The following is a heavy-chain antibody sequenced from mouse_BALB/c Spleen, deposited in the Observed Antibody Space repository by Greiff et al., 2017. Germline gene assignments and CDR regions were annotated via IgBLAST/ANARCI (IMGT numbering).Heavy chain of an antibody. D-gene: IGHD2-14*01. CDR3: AREEESRYDATWFAY. J-gene: IGHJ3*01. CDR2: ISSGGSYT. V-gene: IGHV5-6*01. Sequence: EVKLVESGGDLVKPGGSLKLSCAASGFTFSSYGMSWVRQTPDKRLEWVATISSGGSYTYYPDSVKGRFTISRDNAKNTLYLQMSSLKSEDTAMYYCAREEESRYDATWFAYWGQGTLVTVSA. CDR1: GFTFSSYG.